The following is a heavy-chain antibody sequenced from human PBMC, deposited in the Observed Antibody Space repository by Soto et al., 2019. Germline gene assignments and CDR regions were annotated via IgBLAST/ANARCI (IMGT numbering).Heavy chain of an antibody. J-gene: IGHJ4*02. CDR3: TRGPRADSSGPGAH. D-gene: IGHD3-10*01. CDR2: ISDDGTTT. Sequence: VGSLRLSCVVSVFTFSMYWMHCVRHFPGQGPFWVSRISDDGTTTNYADSVRGRFTISRDNSKNTLYLQMNNLKPDDTAIYYCTRGPRADSSGPGAHWGQGTTVNVSS. V-gene: IGHV3-74*01. CDR1: VFTFSMYW.